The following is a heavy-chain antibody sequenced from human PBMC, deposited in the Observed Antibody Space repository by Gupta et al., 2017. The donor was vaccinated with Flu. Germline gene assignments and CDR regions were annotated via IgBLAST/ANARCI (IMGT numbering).Heavy chain of an antibody. Sequence: QVQLQQGGAGLLKLSETLSLTCAVYGGSFSGYYWSWIRQPPGKGLEWIGEINHSGSTNYNPSLKSRVAISVDTSKNQFSLKLSSVTAADTAVYYCARVRWELLLGYYYYDMDVWGRGTAVTVSS. CDR3: ARVRWELLLGYYYYDMDV. J-gene: IGHJ6*02. CDR1: GGSFSGYY. CDR2: INHSGST. V-gene: IGHV4-34*01. D-gene: IGHD4-23*01.